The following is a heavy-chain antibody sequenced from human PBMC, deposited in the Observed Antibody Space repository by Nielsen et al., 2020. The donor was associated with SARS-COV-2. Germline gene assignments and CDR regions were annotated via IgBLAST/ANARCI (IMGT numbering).Heavy chain of an antibody. D-gene: IGHD2-8*02. CDR1: GFTFSSYG. Sequence: GGSLRLSCAASGFTFSSYGMHWVRQAPGKGLEWVAVISYVGSNKYYADSVKGRFTISRDNSKNTLYLQMNSLRAEDTAVYYCAKVTGPTSDYWGQGTLVTVSS. CDR3: AKVTGPTSDY. J-gene: IGHJ4*02. CDR2: ISYVGSNK. V-gene: IGHV3-30*18.